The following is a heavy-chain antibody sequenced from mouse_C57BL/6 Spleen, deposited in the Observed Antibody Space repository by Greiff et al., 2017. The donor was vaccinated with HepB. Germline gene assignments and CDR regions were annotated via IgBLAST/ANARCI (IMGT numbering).Heavy chain of an antibody. CDR3: ARGGVRPSWFAY. CDR2: IYPGDGDT. Sequence: QVQLKESGAELVKPGASVKISCKASGYAFSSYWMNWVKQRPGKGLEWIGQIYPGDGDTNYNGKFKGKATLTADKSSSTAYMQLSSLTSEDSAVYFCARGGVRPSWFAYWGQGTLVTVSA. J-gene: IGHJ3*01. V-gene: IGHV1-80*01. CDR1: GYAFSSYW. D-gene: IGHD2-14*01.